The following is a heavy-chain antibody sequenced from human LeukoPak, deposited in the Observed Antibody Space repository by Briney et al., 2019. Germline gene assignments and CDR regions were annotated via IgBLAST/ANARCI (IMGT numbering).Heavy chain of an antibody. CDR1: GGSIGSGGYY. V-gene: IGHV4-31*03. CDR3: ARDRRAVAGIGPQVYYYYYGMDV. CDR2: IYYSGST. Sequence: PSETPSLTCTVSGGSIGSGGYYWSWIRQHPGKGLEWIGYIYYSGSTYYNPSLKSRVTISVDTSKNQFSLKLSSVTAADTAVYYRARDRRAVAGIGPQVYYYYYGMDVWGQGTTVTVSS. D-gene: IGHD6-19*01. J-gene: IGHJ6*02.